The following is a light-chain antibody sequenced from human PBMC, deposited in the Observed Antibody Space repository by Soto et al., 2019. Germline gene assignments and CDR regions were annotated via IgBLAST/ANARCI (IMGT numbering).Light chain of an antibody. CDR2: YDD. V-gene: IGLV1-36*01. CDR1: SSNIGNNA. Sequence: QAVVTQPPSMSEAPRQRVSISCSGSSSNIGNNAVSWYRQLPGKPPKLLIYYDDLLPSGVSDRFSGSKSGTSASLAISGLQSEDEADYYCAAWDDNLNGLVFGGGTKVTVL. CDR3: AAWDDNLNGLV. J-gene: IGLJ2*01.